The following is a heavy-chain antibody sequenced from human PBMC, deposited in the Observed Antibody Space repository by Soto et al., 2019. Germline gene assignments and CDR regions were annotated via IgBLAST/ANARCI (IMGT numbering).Heavy chain of an antibody. CDR1: GYTFTSYA. J-gene: IGHJ4*02. Sequence: QVQLVQSGAEEKKPGASVKGSCKASGYTFTSYAMHWVRRAPGQRLERMGWINAGNGNTKYSQTFQGRVTITRDTSASTAYMERSSLRSEDPAVYYCARDKSTGILDYWGQGALVTVSS. CDR3: ARDKSTGILDY. V-gene: IGHV1-3*05. CDR2: INAGNGNT. D-gene: IGHD2-2*01.